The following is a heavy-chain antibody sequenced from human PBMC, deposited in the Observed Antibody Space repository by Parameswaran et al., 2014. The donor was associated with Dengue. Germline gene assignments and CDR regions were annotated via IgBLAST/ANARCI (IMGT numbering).Heavy chain of an antibody. Sequence: VRQAPGQGLEWMGWMNPNSGNTGYAQKFQGRVTMTRNTSISTAYMELSSLRSEDTAVYYCARGDCSSTSCSHGYYYMDVWGKGTTVTVSS. V-gene: IGHV1-8*01. J-gene: IGHJ6*03. D-gene: IGHD2-2*01. CDR3: ARGDCSSTSCSHGYYYMDV. CDR2: MNPNSGNT.